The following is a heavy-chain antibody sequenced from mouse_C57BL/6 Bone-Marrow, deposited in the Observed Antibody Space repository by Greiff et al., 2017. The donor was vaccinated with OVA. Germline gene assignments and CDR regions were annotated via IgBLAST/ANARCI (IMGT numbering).Heavy chain of an antibody. V-gene: IGHV1-62-2*01. Sequence: VQLQQSGAELVKPGASLKLSCQASGYTFTEYTIHWVKQRSGQGLEWIGWFYPGSGSIKYNEKFKDKATLTADKSSSTVYMELSRLTSEDSAVYFCARHEDEDLRGVTYFEYWGQGTTLTVSS. J-gene: IGHJ2*01. CDR3: ARHEDEDLRGVTYFEY. CDR1: GYTFTEYT. D-gene: IGHD2-2*01. CDR2: FYPGSGSI.